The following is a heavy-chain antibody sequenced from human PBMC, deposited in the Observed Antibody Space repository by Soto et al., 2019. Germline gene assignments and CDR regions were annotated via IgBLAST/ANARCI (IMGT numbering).Heavy chain of an antibody. J-gene: IGHJ4*02. Sequence: LRLSCAASGFTFSSYAMHWVRQAPGKGLEWVAVISYDGSNKYYADSVKGRFTISRDNSKNTLYLQMNSLRAEDTAVYYCARSYGYWGQGTLVTVSS. CDR3: ARSYGY. CDR2: ISYDGSNK. V-gene: IGHV3-30-3*01. D-gene: IGHD3-16*01. CDR1: GFTFSSYA.